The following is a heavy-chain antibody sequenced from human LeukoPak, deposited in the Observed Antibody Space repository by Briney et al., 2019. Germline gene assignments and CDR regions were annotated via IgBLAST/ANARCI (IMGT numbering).Heavy chain of an antibody. V-gene: IGHV1-69*04. CDR3: ARELYGEVWDYDILTGQRSPYYYYYGMDV. Sequence: EASVKVSCKASGGTFSSYAISWVRQAPGQGLEWMGRIIPILGIANYAQKFQGRVTITADKSTSTAYMELSSLRSEDTAVYYCARELYGEVWDYDILTGQRSPYYYYYGMDVWGQGTTVTVSS. CDR2: IIPILGIA. CDR1: GGTFSSYA. J-gene: IGHJ6*02. D-gene: IGHD3-9*01.